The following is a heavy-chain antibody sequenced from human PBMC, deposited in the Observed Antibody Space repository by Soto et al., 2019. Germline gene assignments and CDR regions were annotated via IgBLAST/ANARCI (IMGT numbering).Heavy chain of an antibody. J-gene: IGHJ6*02. V-gene: IGHV3-30*18. Sequence: PGGSLRLSCAASGFTFSSYGMHWVRQAPGKGLEWVAVISYDGSNKYYADSVKGRFTISRDNSKNTLYLQMNSLRAEDTAVYYCAKRHSSPISYYYGMDVWGQGTTVTVSS. D-gene: IGHD6-19*01. CDR1: GFTFSSYG. CDR3: AKRHSSPISYYYGMDV. CDR2: ISYDGSNK.